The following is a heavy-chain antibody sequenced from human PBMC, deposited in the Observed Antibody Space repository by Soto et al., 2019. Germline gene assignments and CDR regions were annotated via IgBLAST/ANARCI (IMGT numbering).Heavy chain of an antibody. CDR2: IYYSGST. Sequence: SETLSLTCTVSGGSISNYYWSWIRQPPGKGLEWIGYIYYSGSTDYNPSLKSRLTISVDTSRNQFSLKLSSVTAADTAVYYCARGAYYFDYWGQGTLVTVSS. V-gene: IGHV4-59*01. J-gene: IGHJ4*02. CDR1: GGSISNYY. CDR3: ARGAYYFDY.